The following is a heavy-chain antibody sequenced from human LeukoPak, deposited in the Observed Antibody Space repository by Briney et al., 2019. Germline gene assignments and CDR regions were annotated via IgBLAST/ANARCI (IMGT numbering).Heavy chain of an antibody. V-gene: IGHV3-30*04. D-gene: IGHD3-9*01. J-gene: IGHJ4*02. CDR1: GFTFSNFA. CDR2: ISYEGTNK. CDR3: AREISPYYDILTGGVDY. Sequence: PGRSLRLSCAASGFTFSNFAMHWVRQAPGKGLEWVAVISYEGTNKYYADSVKGRFIISRDNSKNTLYLQMNSLRAEDTAVYFCAREISPYYDILTGGVDYWGQGTLVTVSS.